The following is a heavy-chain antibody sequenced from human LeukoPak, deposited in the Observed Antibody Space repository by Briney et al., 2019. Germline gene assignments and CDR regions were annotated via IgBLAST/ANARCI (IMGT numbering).Heavy chain of an antibody. D-gene: IGHD1-26*01. Sequence: SQTLSLTCAISGDSVSSNSAAWNWIRQSPSRGLEWLGRTYYRSKWYNDYAVSVKSRITINPDTSKNQFSLKLSSVTAADTAVYYCARGFRELIGSNWFDPWGQGTLVTVSS. CDR3: ARGFRELIGSNWFDP. J-gene: IGHJ5*02. CDR1: GDSVSSNSAA. V-gene: IGHV6-1*01. CDR2: TYYRSKWYN.